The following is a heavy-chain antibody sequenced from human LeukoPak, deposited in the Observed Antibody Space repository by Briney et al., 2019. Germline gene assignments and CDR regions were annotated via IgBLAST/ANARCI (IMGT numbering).Heavy chain of an antibody. CDR3: AGQVRRQWQQFDY. D-gene: IGHD6-19*01. CDR2: INAGNGNT. Sequence: GASVKVSCKASGYTFTSYAMHWVRQAPGQRLEWMGWINAGNGNTKYSQKFQGRVTITWDTSASTAYMELSSLRSEDTAVYYCAGQVRRQWQQFDYWGQGTLVTVSS. CDR1: GYTFTSYA. V-gene: IGHV1-3*01. J-gene: IGHJ4*02.